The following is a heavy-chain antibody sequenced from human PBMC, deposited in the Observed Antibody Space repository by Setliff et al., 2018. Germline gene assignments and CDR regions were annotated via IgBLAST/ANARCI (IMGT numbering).Heavy chain of an antibody. Sequence: SETLSLTCDIYGGSLRNHKWSWIRQSPGKGLEWIGEISYLGSTNYNPSLKSRVVISTDTSNNRFSLLLRSVTAADTAVYYCARGQLVLRGTTLYYMDLWDKGASVTVS. CDR2: ISYLGST. D-gene: IGHD5-12*01. V-gene: IGHV4-34*01. CDR3: ARGQLVLRGTTLYYMDL. J-gene: IGHJ6*03. CDR1: GGSLRNHK.